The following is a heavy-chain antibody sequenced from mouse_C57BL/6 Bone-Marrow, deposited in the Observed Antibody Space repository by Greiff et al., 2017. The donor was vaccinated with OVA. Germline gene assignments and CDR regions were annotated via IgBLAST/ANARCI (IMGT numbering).Heavy chain of an antibody. CDR3: DYGSSLYFDY. V-gene: IGHV10-1*01. CDR2: IRSKSNNYAT. Sequence: EAGGGLVQPKGSLKLSCAASGFSFNTYAMNWVRQAPGKGLEWVARIRSKSNNYATYYADSVKDRFTISRDNSESMLYLQMNNLEAEATAMYYSDYGSSLYFDYWGQGTTLTVSS. CDR1: GFSFNTYA. D-gene: IGHD1-1*01. J-gene: IGHJ2*01.